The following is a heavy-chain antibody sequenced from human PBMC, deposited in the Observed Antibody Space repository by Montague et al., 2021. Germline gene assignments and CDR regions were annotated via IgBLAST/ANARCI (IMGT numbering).Heavy chain of an antibody. V-gene: IGHV4-39*01. CDR2: IYYSGST. CDR3: ARHAIAVAGVPNWFDP. CDR1: GGSVSSSSYY. D-gene: IGHD6-19*01. Sequence: SETLSLTCTVSGGSVSSSSYYWGWIRQPPGKGLEWIGSIYYSGSTYYNPSLKSRVTISVDTSKNQFSLKLSSVTAADTAVYYCARHAIAVAGVPNWFDPWGQGTLVTVSS. J-gene: IGHJ5*02.